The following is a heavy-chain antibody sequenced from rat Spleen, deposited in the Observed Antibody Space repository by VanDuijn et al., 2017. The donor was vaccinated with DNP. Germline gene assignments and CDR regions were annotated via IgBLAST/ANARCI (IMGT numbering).Heavy chain of an antibody. J-gene: IGHJ3*01. Sequence: QVQLQQSGAELAKPGSSVKISCKTSGYTFTSYYISWIKQTPGQGLEYIGYINMGSGGTNYNEKFKGKATLTVDKSSSTAFMQLSSLTPDDSAVYYCASSWVGVRGIWFAFWGQGTLVTVSS. V-gene: IGHV1-43*01. CDR3: ASSWVGVRGIWFAF. CDR2: INMGSGGT. D-gene: IGHD4-3*01. CDR1: GYTFTSYY.